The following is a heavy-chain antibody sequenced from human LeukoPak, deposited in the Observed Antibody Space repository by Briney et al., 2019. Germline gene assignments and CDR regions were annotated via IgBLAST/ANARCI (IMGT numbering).Heavy chain of an antibody. D-gene: IGHD3-10*01. CDR1: GGSISSSNW. CDR2: IYHSGST. V-gene: IGHV4-4*02. J-gene: IGHJ6*03. CDR3: ARHGAEDAGGEWDYYYYMDV. Sequence: PSGTLSLTCAVSGGSISSSNWWSWVRQPPGKGLEWIGEIYHSGSTNYNPSLKSRVTISVDKSKNQFSLKLSSVTAADTAVYYCARHGAEDAGGEWDYYYYMDVWGKGTTVTVSS.